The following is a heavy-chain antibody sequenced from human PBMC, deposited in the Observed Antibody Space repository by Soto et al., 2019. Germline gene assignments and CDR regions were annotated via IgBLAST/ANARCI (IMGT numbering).Heavy chain of an antibody. D-gene: IGHD6-19*01. J-gene: IGHJ4*02. CDR3: ARVNVAGTVDY. V-gene: IGHV4-30-2*01. CDR1: GGSISSGGYS. Sequence: SETLSLTCAVSGGSISSGGYSWSWIRQTPGKGLEWIGYIYHSGSTYYNPSLKSRVTISVDRSKNQFFLKLSSVTAADTAVYYCARVNVAGTVDYWGQGTLVTVS. CDR2: IYHSGST.